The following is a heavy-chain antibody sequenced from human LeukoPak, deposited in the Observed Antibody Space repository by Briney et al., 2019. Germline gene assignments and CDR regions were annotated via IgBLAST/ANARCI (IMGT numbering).Heavy chain of an antibody. Sequence: SGTLSLTCTVSGGSISSSSYYWGWIRQPPGKGLEWIGSIYHSGSTYYNPSLKSRVTISVDTSKNQFSLKLSSVTAADTAVYYCARDSWEVVVSSGAEYFQHWGQGTLVTVSS. J-gene: IGHJ1*01. V-gene: IGHV4-39*07. D-gene: IGHD3-22*01. CDR2: IYHSGST. CDR1: GGSISSSSYY. CDR3: ARDSWEVVVSSGAEYFQH.